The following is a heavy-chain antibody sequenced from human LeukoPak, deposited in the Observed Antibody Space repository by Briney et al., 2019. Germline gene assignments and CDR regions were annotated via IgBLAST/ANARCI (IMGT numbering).Heavy chain of an antibody. CDR2: ISWDGDVT. D-gene: IGHD5-18*01. J-gene: IGHJ3*02. V-gene: IGHV3-43D*04. CDR3: VRGNSPPDALDI. Sequence: PGGSLRLSCAASGFTFDDYGMHWVRQAPGKGRESVSFISWDGDVTYFGDSVKGRFTISRDNSKSSLYLQMNSLSAEDTAFYFCVRGNSPPDALDIWGQGTMVTVSS. CDR1: GFTFDDYG.